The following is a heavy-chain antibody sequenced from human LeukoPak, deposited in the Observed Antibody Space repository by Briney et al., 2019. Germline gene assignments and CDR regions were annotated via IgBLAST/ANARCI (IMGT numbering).Heavy chain of an antibody. J-gene: IGHJ6*02. CDR2: MNPNSGNT. CDR3: ARDPLEPGTTEGMVV. Sequence: ASVKVSCKASGYTFTSYDINWVRQATGQGLEWMGWMNPNSGNTGYAQKFQGRVTMTRNTSISTAYMELSSLRSEDTAVYYCARDPLEPGTTEGMVVWGQGTTVTVSS. V-gene: IGHV1-8*01. CDR1: GYTFTSYD. D-gene: IGHD1-1*01.